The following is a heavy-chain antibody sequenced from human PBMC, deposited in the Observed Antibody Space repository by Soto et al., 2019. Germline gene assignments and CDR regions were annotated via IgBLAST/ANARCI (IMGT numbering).Heavy chain of an antibody. CDR1: GFTFSSYA. CDR2: ISGSGGST. V-gene: IGHV3-23*01. J-gene: IGHJ6*02. CDR3: AKRVIQLWSYYYYYGMDV. D-gene: IGHD5-18*01. Sequence: GSLRLSCAASGFTFSSYAMSWVRQAPGKGLEWVSAISGSGGSTYYADSVKGRFTISRDNSKNTLYLQMNSLRAEDTAVYYCAKRVIQLWSYYYYYGMDVWGQGXTVTVYS.